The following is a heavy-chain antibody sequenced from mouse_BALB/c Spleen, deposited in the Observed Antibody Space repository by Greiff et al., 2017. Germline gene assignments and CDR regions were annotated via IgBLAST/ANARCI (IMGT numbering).Heavy chain of an antibody. V-gene: IGHV5-9-4*01. J-gene: IGHJ4*01. CDR3: AREGITTVVATDYYAMDY. CDR1: GFTFSSYA. D-gene: IGHD1-1*01. Sequence: DVHLVESGGGLVKPGGSLKLSCAASGFTFSSYAMSWVRQSPEKRLEWVAEISSGGSYTYYPDTVTGRFTISRVNAKNTLYLEMSSLRSEDTAMYYCAREGITTVVATDYYAMDYWGQGTSVTVSS. CDR2: ISSGGSYT.